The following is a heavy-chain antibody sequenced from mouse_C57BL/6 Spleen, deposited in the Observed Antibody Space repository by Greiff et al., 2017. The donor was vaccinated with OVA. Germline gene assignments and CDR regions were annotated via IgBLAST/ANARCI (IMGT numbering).Heavy chain of an antibody. CDR1: GYSITSGYY. V-gene: IGHV3-6*01. CDR3: ARAYSNYDYAMDY. D-gene: IGHD2-5*01. J-gene: IGHJ4*01. Sequence: EVQLQQSGPGLVKPSQSLSLTCSVTGYSITSGYYWNWIRQFPGNKLEWMGYISYDGSNNYNPSLKNRISITRDTSKNQFFLKLNSVTTEDTATYYCARAYSNYDYAMDYWGQGTSVTVSS. CDR2: ISYDGSN.